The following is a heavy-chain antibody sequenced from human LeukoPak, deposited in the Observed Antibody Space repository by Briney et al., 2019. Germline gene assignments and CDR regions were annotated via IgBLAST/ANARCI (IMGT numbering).Heavy chain of an antibody. J-gene: IGHJ5*02. Sequence: SETLSLTCTVSGGSISSYYWSWIRQPPGKGLEWIGYIYYSGSTNYNPSLKSRVTISVDTSKSQFSLKLSSVTAADTALYYCAREVNGNWFDPWGQGTLVTVSS. CDR1: GGSISSYY. CDR2: IYYSGST. CDR3: AREVNGNWFDP. V-gene: IGHV4-59*01. D-gene: IGHD2-8*01.